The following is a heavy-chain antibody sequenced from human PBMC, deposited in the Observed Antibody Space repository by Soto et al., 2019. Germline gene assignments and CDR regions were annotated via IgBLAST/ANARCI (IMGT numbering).Heavy chain of an antibody. V-gene: IGHV1-69*01. J-gene: IGHJ6*02. D-gene: IGHD2-2*01. CDR3: ARAWGDIVVVPAASIYYYGMDV. Sequence: QVQLVQSGAEVKKPGSSVKVSCKASGGTFSSYAISWVRQAPGQGLEWMGGIIPIFGTANYAQKFQGRVTITADESTRTAYMELSSLRSEDTAVYYCARAWGDIVVVPAASIYYYGMDVWGQGTTVTVSS. CDR1: GGTFSSYA. CDR2: IIPIFGTA.